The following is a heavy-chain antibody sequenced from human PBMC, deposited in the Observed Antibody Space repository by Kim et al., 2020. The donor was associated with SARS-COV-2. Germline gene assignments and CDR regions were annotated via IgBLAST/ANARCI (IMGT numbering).Heavy chain of an antibody. V-gene: IGHV4-38-2*02. CDR1: GYSISSAYY. CDR2: ISPSGST. Sequence: SETLSLTCTVSGYSISSAYYWGWIRQPPGKGLEWIGRISPSGSTYYNPSLKSRVTISVDTSKNHFSLRLSSVTAADTAVYYCASGSGSYYNPPYWGQGTLVTASS. D-gene: IGHD3-10*01. CDR3: ASGSGSYYNPPY. J-gene: IGHJ4*02.